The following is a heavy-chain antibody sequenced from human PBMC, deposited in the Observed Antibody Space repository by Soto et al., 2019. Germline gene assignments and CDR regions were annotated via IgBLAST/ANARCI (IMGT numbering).Heavy chain of an antibody. V-gene: IGHV3-23*01. CDR2: IYGNGAGI. D-gene: IGHD2-21*02. CDR1: GGSFSGYY. CDR3: AKDVISGDGFWLMDH. Sequence: VQLQQWGAGLLKPSETLSLTCAVYGGSFSGYYWSWIRQPPGKGLESVSGIYGNGAGIQYADSVRGRFTISRDNSKNTLYLQMNSLRAEDTAVYYCAKDVISGDGFWLMDHWGQGTLVTVSS. J-gene: IGHJ4*02.